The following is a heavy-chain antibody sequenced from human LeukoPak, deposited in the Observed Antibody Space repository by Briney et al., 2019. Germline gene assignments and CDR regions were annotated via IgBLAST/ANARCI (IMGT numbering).Heavy chain of an antibody. J-gene: IGHJ6*02. CDR2: ISSSSSTI. CDR1: GFTFSSYS. Sequence: GGSLRLSCAASGFTFSSYSMNWVRQALGKGLEWVSSISSSSSTIFYADSLKGRFTISRDNAKNSLYLQMNSLRDEDTAVYYCARDYRFLEWLFDVWGQGTTVTVSS. D-gene: IGHD3-3*01. CDR3: ARDYRFLEWLFDV. V-gene: IGHV3-21*01.